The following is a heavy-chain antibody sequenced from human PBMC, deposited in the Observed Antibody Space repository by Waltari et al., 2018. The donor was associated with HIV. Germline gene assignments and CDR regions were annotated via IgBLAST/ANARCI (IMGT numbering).Heavy chain of an antibody. CDR3: ARGPYVFDTGGVALVRGDYSFYYGLDV. Sequence: VRLQQWCAGLLKHSESLSLTCHVDGTSFSGSCWSLVRPSPGTGLEWIGEICPSKGTAYNPSLKSRVTISEDTSKNQFSLKMTSVTAADTALYFCARGPYVFDTGGVALVRGDYSFYYGLDVWGQGTTVTVSS. CDR1: GTSFSGSC. J-gene: IGHJ6*02. V-gene: IGHV4-34*01. CDR2: ICPSKGT. D-gene: IGHD2-8*02.